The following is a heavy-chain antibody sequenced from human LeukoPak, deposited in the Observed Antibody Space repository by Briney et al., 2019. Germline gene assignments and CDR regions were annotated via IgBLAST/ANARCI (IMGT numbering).Heavy chain of an antibody. Sequence: GESLKISCKASGYTFANYWIGWVRRMPGRGLEWIGIIYPGDSHTRYRPSFRGQVTISVDRSINTAYLQWNRLRASDSGMYYCARHRGHDLSVYDALDFWSQGTQVAVSS. J-gene: IGHJ3*01. CDR2: IYPGDSHT. V-gene: IGHV5-51*01. CDR1: GYTFANYW. D-gene: IGHD3-10*01. CDR3: ARHRGHDLSVYDALDF.